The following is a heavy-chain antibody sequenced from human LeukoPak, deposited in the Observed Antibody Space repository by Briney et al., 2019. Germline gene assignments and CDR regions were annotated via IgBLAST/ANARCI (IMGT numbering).Heavy chain of an antibody. CDR3: SRSRITGTAPYGY. V-gene: IGHV4-34*01. Sequence: SETLSLTCAVYGESFSGYHWSWIRQPPGKGLEWIGEINHSGSTNYNPSLKSRVTISVDTSKNKFSLKLSSVTDADTAVYYCSRSRITGTAPYGYWGQGTLVTVSS. CDR1: GESFSGYH. J-gene: IGHJ4*02. CDR2: INHSGST. D-gene: IGHD1-7*01.